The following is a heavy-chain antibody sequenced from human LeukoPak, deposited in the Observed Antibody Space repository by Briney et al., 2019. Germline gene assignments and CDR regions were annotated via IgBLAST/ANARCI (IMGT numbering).Heavy chain of an antibody. CDR3: AREQRPAAMNNWFDP. V-gene: IGHV4-61*02. Sequence: YPSQTLSLTCTVSGGSISSGSYYWSWIRQPAGKGLEWIGRIYTSGSTNYNPSLKSRVTISVDTSKNQFSLKLSSVTAADTAVYYCAREQRPAAMNNWFDPWGQGTLVTVSS. CDR1: GGSISSGSYY. D-gene: IGHD2-2*01. J-gene: IGHJ5*02. CDR2: IYTSGST.